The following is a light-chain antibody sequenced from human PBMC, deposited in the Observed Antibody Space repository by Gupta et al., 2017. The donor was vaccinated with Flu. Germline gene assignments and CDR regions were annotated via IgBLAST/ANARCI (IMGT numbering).Light chain of an antibody. CDR1: QGIRDD. CDR3: RQQNNSPWT. CDR2: SAS. J-gene: IGKJ1*01. Sequence: DIQMTQSPSSLSASVGDRVIITCRASQGIRDDLGWFQQKPGKAPKRLIHSASSLQSGVPSRFSGSGSGTEFTLTISSLQPEDFATYYCRQQNNSPWTFGQGTKVEIK. V-gene: IGKV1-17*01.